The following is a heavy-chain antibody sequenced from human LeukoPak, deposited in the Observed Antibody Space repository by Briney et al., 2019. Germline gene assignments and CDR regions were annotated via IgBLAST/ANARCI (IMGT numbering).Heavy chain of an antibody. CDR2: INPNSGGT. CDR1: GYTFTGYY. CDR3: ARAEYYDFWSGYSY. V-gene: IGHV1-2*02. D-gene: IGHD3-3*01. Sequence: ASVKVSCKASGYTFTGYYMHWVRQAPGQGLEWMGWINPNSGGTNYAQKFQGRVTMTRDTSISTAYMELSRLRSDDTAVYYCARAEYYDFWSGYSYWGQGTLVTVSS. J-gene: IGHJ4*02.